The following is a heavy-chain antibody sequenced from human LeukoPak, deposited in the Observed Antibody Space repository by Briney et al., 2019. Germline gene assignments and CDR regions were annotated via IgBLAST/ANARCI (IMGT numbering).Heavy chain of an antibody. D-gene: IGHD6-6*01. CDR2: INSDGSRT. Sequence: GGSLRLSCAASGFTFSSYWMHWVRQAPGKGLVWVSRINSDGSRTHYADSVKGRFTISRDNAKNTLYLQMNSLRVEDTAVYYCASGQLVPDDSWGQGTLVTVSS. CDR1: GFTFSSYW. V-gene: IGHV3-74*01. CDR3: ASGQLVPDDS. J-gene: IGHJ4*02.